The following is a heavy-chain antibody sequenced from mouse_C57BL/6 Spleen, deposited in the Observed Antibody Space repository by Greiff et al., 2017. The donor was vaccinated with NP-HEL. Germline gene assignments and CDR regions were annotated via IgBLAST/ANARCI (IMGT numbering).Heavy chain of an antibody. CDR1: GFTFSSYA. J-gene: IGHJ3*01. D-gene: IGHD2-3*01. V-gene: IGHV5-9-1*02. Sequence: EVQLVESGEGLVKPGGSLKLSCAASGFTFSSYAMSWVRQTPEKRLEWVAYISSGGDYIYYAGTVKGRFTISRDNARNTLYLQMSSLQSEDTAMYYGSGGYFPLFAYWGQGTLVTVSA. CDR3: SGGYFPLFAY. CDR2: ISSGGDYI.